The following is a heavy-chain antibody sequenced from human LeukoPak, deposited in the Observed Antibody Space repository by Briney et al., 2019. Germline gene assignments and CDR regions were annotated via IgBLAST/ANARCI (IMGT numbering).Heavy chain of an antibody. V-gene: IGHV1-2*02. Sequence: GASVKVSCKASGYTFTGYYMHWVRQAPGQGLEWMGWINPNSGGTNYAQKLQGRVTMTTDTSTSTAYMELRSLRSDDTAVYYCARVVIAAAFFDYWGQGTLVTVSS. CDR3: ARVVIAAAFFDY. J-gene: IGHJ4*02. D-gene: IGHD6-13*01. CDR2: INPNSGGT. CDR1: GYTFTGYY.